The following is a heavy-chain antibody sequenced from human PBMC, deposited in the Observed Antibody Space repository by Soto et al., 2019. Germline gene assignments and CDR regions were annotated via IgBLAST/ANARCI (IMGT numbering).Heavy chain of an antibody. D-gene: IGHD5-12*01. V-gene: IGHV1-69*13. J-gene: IGHJ4*02. CDR1: GGTFSSYA. CDR3: ARGVATILPFDY. Sequence: ASVKVSCKASGGTFSSYAISWVRQAPGQGLEWMGGIIPIFGTANYAQKFQGRVTITADESTSTAYMELSSLRSEDTAVYYCARGVATILPFDYWGQGTLVTVSS. CDR2: IIPIFGTA.